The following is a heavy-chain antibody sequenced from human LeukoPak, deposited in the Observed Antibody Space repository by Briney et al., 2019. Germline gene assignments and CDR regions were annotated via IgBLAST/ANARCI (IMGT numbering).Heavy chain of an antibody. J-gene: IGHJ4*02. D-gene: IGHD2-21*02. V-gene: IGHV1-8*01. CDR2: MNPNSGNT. Sequence: GASVKVSCKASGYTFTSYDINWARQATGQGLEWMGWMNPNSGNTGYAQKFQGRVTMTRNTSISTAYMELSSLRSEDTAVYYCARGGAYCGGDCYPAWGQGTLVTVSS. CDR3: ARGGAYCGGDCYPA. CDR1: GYTFTSYD.